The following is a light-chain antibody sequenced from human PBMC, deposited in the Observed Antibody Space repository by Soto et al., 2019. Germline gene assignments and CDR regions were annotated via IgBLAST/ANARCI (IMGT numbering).Light chain of an antibody. CDR1: SSNIGDNT. CDR2: SNY. CDR3: ATWDDSLNGVV. V-gene: IGLV1-44*01. Sequence: QSVLTQPPSASGTPGQRVTISCSGSSSNIGDNTVSWFQQVPGMAPKLLIFSNYQRPSGDPDRFSGSKSGTSASLAISGLQSEDETEYYCATWDDSLNGVVFGGGTKLTVL. J-gene: IGLJ2*01.